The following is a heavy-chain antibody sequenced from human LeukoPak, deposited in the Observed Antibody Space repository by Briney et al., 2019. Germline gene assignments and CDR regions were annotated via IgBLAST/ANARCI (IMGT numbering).Heavy chain of an antibody. Sequence: ASVKVSCKPSGYSFTRNGTSWVRQAPGQGLEWMAWISANSGNTNYAQNFQDRVTLTTDTSTSTAYMELRSLRSDDTAVYYCARDVNYAFDYWGQGTLVTVPS. CDR3: ARDVNYAFDY. D-gene: IGHD3-16*01. CDR1: GYSFTRNG. CDR2: ISANSGNT. V-gene: IGHV1-18*01. J-gene: IGHJ4*02.